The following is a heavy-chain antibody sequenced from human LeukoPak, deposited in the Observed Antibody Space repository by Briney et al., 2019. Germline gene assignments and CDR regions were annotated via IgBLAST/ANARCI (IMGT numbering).Heavy chain of an antibody. V-gene: IGHV1-2*02. Sequence: ASAKVSCKASGYTFTGYYMHWVRQAPGQGLEWMGWINPNSGGTNYAQKFQGRVTMTRDTSISTAYMELSRLRSDDTAVYYCARGGDDYDILTGYTYSFDYWGQGTLVTVSS. J-gene: IGHJ4*02. D-gene: IGHD3-9*01. CDR3: ARGGDDYDILTGYTYSFDY. CDR1: GYTFTGYY. CDR2: INPNSGGT.